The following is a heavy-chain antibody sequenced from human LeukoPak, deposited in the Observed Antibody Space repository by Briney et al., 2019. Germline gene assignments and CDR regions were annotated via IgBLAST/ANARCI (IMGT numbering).Heavy chain of an antibody. V-gene: IGHV4-30-4*01. Sequence: PSQTLSLTCTVSGGSISSGDNYWSWIRQSPGKGLEWIGNIYYNGNSYYRPSLKSRLTISVDTSKNQFSLKLSSVTAADTAIYYCVRERAVINAFDIWGQGTLVTVSS. J-gene: IGHJ3*02. D-gene: IGHD6-19*01. CDR2: IYYNGNS. CDR3: VRERAVINAFDI. CDR1: GGSISSGDNY.